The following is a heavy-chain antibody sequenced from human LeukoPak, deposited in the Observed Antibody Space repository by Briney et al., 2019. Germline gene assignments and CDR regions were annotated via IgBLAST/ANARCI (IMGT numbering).Heavy chain of an antibody. V-gene: IGHV1-69*05. CDR2: IIPIFGAA. J-gene: IGHJ5*02. Sequence: SVKVSCKASGGTFSSYAISWVRQAPGQGLEWMGGIIPIFGAANYAQKFQGRVTITTDESTSTAYMELSSLRSEDTAVYYCARERCSSTSCYNWFDPWGQGTLVTVSS. D-gene: IGHD2-2*01. CDR3: ARERCSSTSCYNWFDP. CDR1: GGTFSSYA.